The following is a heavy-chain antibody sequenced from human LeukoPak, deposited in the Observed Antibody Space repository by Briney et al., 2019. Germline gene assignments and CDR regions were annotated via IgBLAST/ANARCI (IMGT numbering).Heavy chain of an antibody. CDR1: GFTFSSYS. D-gene: IGHD3-22*01. Sequence: GGSLRLSCAASGFTFSSYSMNWVRQAPGKGLEWVPSISSSSSYIYYADSVKGRFTISRDNAKNSLYLQTNSLRAEDTAVYYCARARYDSSGPYDKYYSDYWGQGTLVTVSS. J-gene: IGHJ4*02. CDR3: ARARYDSSGPYDKYYSDY. V-gene: IGHV3-21*01. CDR2: ISSSSSYI.